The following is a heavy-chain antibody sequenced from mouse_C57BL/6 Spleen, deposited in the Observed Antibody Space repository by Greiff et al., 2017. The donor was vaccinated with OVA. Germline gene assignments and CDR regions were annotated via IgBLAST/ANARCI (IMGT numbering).Heavy chain of an antibody. CDR1: GFTFSDYG. J-gene: IGHJ2*01. Sequence: EVQGVESGGGLVKPGGSLKLSCAASGFTFSDYGMHWVRQAPEKGLEWVAYISSGSSTIYYADTVKGRFTISRDNAKNTLFLQMTSLRSEDTAMYYCARGGDYDEAYYFDYWGQGTTLTVSS. V-gene: IGHV5-17*01. CDR2: ISSGSSTI. D-gene: IGHD2-4*01. CDR3: ARGGDYDEAYYFDY.